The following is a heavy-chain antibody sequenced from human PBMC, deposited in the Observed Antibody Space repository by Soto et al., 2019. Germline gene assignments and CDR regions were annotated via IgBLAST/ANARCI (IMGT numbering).Heavy chain of an antibody. CDR3: ASSYDFWSGYYSEYYYYMDV. CDR1: GGTFSSYT. D-gene: IGHD3-3*01. CDR2: IIPILGIA. V-gene: IGHV1-69*02. J-gene: IGHJ6*03. Sequence: QVQLVQSGAEVKKPGSSVKVSCKASGGTFSSYTNSWVRQAPGQGLEWMGRIIPILGIANYAQKFQGRVTITADKSTSTAYMELSSLRSEDTAVYYCASSYDFWSGYYSEYYYYMDVWGKGTTVTVSS.